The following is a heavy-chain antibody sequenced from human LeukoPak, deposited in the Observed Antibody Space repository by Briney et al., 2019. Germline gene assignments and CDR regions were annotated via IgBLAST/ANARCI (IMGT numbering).Heavy chain of an antibody. J-gene: IGHJ4*02. CDR2: INHSGST. D-gene: IGHD2-15*01. CDR1: GGSFSGYY. V-gene: IGHV4-34*01. CDR3: ASRCSGGSCYTDFDY. Sequence: SETLSLTCAVYGGSFSGYYWSWIRQPPGKGLEWIGEINHSGSTNYNPSLKSRVTISVDTSKNQFSLKLSSVTAADTAVYYCASRCSGGSCYTDFDYWGQGTLVTVSS.